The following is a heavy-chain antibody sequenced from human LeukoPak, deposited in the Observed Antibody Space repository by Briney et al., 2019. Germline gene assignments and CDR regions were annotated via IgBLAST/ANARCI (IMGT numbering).Heavy chain of an antibody. Sequence: ASVKVSCKVSGYTLTELSMHWVRQAPGKGLEWMGGFDPEDGETIYAQKFQGRVTMTEDTSTDTAYMELSSLRSEDTAVYYCATDRGILFGDRGAFDIWGQGTMVTVSS. CDR2: FDPEDGET. CDR3: ATDRGILFGDRGAFDI. CDR1: GYTLTELS. V-gene: IGHV1-24*01. J-gene: IGHJ3*02. D-gene: IGHD3-10*01.